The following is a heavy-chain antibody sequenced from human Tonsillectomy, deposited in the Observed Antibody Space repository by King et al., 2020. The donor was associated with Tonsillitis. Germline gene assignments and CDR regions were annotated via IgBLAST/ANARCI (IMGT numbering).Heavy chain of an antibody. CDR3: ARGGGTIFGVSVADSYYYCMDV. D-gene: IGHD3-3*01. CDR2: INHSAST. V-gene: IGHV4-34*01. J-gene: IGHJ6*03. Sequence: QVQLQQWGARLLKPSETLSLTCAVYGGSFSGYYWTWIRQPPGKGLEWIGEINHSASTNYNPSLKSRVTISVDTSKNQFSLTLSSVTAADTAVYYCARGGGTIFGVSVADSYYYCMDVWGKGTTVTVSS. CDR1: GGSFSGYY.